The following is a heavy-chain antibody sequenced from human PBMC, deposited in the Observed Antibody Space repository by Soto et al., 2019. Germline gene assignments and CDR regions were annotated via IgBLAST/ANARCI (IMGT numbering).Heavy chain of an antibody. V-gene: IGHV4-34*01. CDR3: VHSPNVAVDH. J-gene: IGHJ4*01. CDR2: ISQTETT. CDR1: GESFGGSY. Sequence: SETLSLTCVVYGESFGGSYWSWVRQSPGKGLEWIGEISQTETTAYSPSLKSRVSISADTSKKQFSLTLTSVTAADTAVYYCVHSPNVAVDHWGHGTLVTVSS. D-gene: IGHD2-15*01.